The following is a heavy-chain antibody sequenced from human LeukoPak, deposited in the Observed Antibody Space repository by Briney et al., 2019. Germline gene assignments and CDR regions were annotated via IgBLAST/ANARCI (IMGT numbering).Heavy chain of an antibody. CDR1: GCTFTSYG. J-gene: IGHJ5*02. CDR3: ARGRHTGSYYLAPRLDP. Sequence: GASVKVSCKASGCTFTSYGISWVRQAPGQGLEWMGWISAYNGNTNYAQKLQGRVTMTTDTSTSTAYMELRSLRSDDTAVYYCARGRHTGSYYLAPRLDPWGQGTLVTVSS. V-gene: IGHV1-18*01. D-gene: IGHD3-10*01. CDR2: ISAYNGNT.